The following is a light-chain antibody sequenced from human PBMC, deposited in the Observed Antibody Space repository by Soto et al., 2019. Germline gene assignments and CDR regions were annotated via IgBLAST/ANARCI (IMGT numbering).Light chain of an antibody. CDR3: QQYGSSPLT. CDR1: QSVDRN. Sequence: EIVMTQSPGTLSVSTEEGATLSCRASQSVDRNLAWYQQNPGQAPRLLIYGASSRATGIPDRFSGSGSGTDFTLTISRLEPEDFAVYYCQQYGSSPLTFGGGTKVDIK. CDR2: GAS. V-gene: IGKV3-20*01. J-gene: IGKJ4*01.